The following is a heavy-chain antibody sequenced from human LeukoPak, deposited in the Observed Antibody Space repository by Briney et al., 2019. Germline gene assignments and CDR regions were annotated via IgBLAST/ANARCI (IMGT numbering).Heavy chain of an antibody. Sequence: ASVKVSCKASGYPFTSFYMNWVRQAPGQGLEWLGWINFSGGTQHAEKFRGRVTITRDTSKATGYMELTGLTSDDTAVYYCARDLRLFDYWGQGTLVTVSS. D-gene: IGHD3-3*01. J-gene: IGHJ4*02. CDR1: GYPFTSFY. CDR2: INFSGGT. CDR3: ARDLRLFDY. V-gene: IGHV1-2*02.